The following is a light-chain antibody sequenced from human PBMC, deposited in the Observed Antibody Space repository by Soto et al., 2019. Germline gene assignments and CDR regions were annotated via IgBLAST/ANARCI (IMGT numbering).Light chain of an antibody. CDR2: GAS. CDR1: QTISNY. V-gene: IGKV1-39*01. Sequence: DIPLTQSPSSLCASVGDRVTITCRASQTISNYLNWYQMKPGQAPKLLVYGASSLQNGVPPRFSGSGSVTDFALTIMNLDPEGVASYFCQQSYTSPTFGPGTKVDL. J-gene: IGKJ3*01. CDR3: QQSYTSPT.